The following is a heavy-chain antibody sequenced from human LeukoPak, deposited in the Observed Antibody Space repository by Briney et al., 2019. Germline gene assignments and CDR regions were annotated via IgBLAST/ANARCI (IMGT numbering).Heavy chain of an antibody. D-gene: IGHD2-2*01. V-gene: IGHV4-34*01. Sequence: SETLSLTCAVYGGSFSGYYWSWLRQPPGKGLKWVGEINHSGSTNYNPSLKSRVTISVDTSKHQFSLKLSSVTAADTAVYYCARVRSTGAFDIWGQGTMVTVSS. CDR3: ARVRSTGAFDI. CDR1: GGSFSGYY. J-gene: IGHJ3*02. CDR2: INHSGST.